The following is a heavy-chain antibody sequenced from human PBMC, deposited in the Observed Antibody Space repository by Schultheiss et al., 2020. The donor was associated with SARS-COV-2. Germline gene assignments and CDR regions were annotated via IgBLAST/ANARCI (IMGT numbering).Heavy chain of an antibody. CDR3: ARASQRLGELPYY. D-gene: IGHD3-16*01. V-gene: IGHV3-74*01. J-gene: IGHJ4*02. Sequence: GGSLRLSCAASGFTFSSYWMHWVRQAPGKGLVWVSRINSDGSSTSYADSVKGRFTISRDNAKNSLYLQMNSLRAEDTAVYYCARASQRLGELPYYWGQGTLVTVSS. CDR1: GFTFSSYW. CDR2: INSDGSST.